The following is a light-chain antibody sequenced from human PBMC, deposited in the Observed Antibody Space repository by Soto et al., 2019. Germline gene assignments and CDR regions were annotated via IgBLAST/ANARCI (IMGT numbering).Light chain of an antibody. V-gene: IGLV2-14*01. CDR1: SSDVGGYNY. CDR3: SSYTSSSTWV. J-gene: IGLJ3*02. Sequence: QSALTQPASVSGSPGQSITISCTGTSSDVGGYNYVSWYQQHPGKAPKLMIYEVRNRPSGVSNRFSGSKSGNTAPLTISGLQAEDEADYYCSSYTSSSTWVFGGGTQLTVL. CDR2: EVR.